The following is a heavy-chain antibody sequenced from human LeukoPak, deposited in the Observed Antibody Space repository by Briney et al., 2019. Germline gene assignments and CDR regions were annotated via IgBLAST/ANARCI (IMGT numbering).Heavy chain of an antibody. CDR1: GYTFTGYY. J-gene: IGHJ4*02. CDR3: ARDGVECCSGGSCNYYFDY. D-gene: IGHD2-15*01. V-gene: IGHV1-2*02. Sequence: ASVKVSCKASGYTFTGYYMHWVRQAPGQGLEWMGWINPNSGGTNYAQKFQGRVTMTRDTSISTAYMELSRLRSDDTAVYYCARDGVECCSGGSCNYYFDYWGQGTLVTVSS. CDR2: INPNSGGT.